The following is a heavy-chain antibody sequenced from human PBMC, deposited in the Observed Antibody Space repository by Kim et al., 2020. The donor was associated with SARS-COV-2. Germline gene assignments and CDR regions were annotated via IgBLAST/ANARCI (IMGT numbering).Heavy chain of an antibody. V-gene: IGHV1-18*04. CDR3: ARDPAYRTRSGYYSEDY. CDR1: GYTFTSYG. J-gene: IGHJ4*02. D-gene: IGHD3-22*01. CDR2: ISAYNGNT. Sequence: ASVKVSCKASGYTFTSYGISWVRQAPGQGLEWMGWISAYNGNTNYAQKLQGRFTMTTDTSTSTAYMELRSLRSDDTAVYYCARDPAYRTRSGYYSEDYWGQGTLVTVSS.